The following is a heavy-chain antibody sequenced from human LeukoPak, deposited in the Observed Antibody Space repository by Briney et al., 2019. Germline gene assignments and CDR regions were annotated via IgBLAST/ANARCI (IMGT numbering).Heavy chain of an antibody. CDR3: ARDRGNYFDY. Sequence: PSETLSLTCTVSGGSISSYYWSWIRQPPGKGLEWIGYISYSGTTNYNPSLKSRVTISVAPSKNQFSLKLRSVTTPDTAVYYCARDRGNYFDYWGQGTLVTVSS. CDR2: ISYSGTT. CDR1: GGSISSYY. V-gene: IGHV4-59*01. J-gene: IGHJ4*02. D-gene: IGHD6-13*01.